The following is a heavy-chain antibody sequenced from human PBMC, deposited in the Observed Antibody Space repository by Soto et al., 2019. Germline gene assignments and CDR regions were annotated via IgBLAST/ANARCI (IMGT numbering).Heavy chain of an antibody. CDR2: IIPIFGTA. CDR1: GGTFSSYA. Sequence: SVKVSCKASGGTFSSYAISWVRQAPGQGLEWMGGIIPIFGTANYAQKFQGRVTITADESTSTAYMELSSLRSEDTAVYYCARVSAVTTLNNYYFDYWGQGTLVTVSS. J-gene: IGHJ4*02. CDR3: ARVSAVTTLNNYYFDY. D-gene: IGHD4-17*01. V-gene: IGHV1-69*13.